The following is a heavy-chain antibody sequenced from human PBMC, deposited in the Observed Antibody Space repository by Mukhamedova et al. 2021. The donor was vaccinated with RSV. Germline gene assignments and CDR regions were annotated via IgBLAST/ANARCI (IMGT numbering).Heavy chain of an antibody. CDR3: ARGIVGRTWAFDY. CDR2: IYGAGTT. V-gene: IGHV3-53*01. D-gene: IGHD1-26*01. J-gene: IGHJ4*02. Sequence: VRQAPGKGLEWVSVIYGAGTTYYADSVKGRFTISRDNSKNTLYLQMNSLRVEDTAVYYCARGIVGRTWAFDYWGQVTLVTVSS.